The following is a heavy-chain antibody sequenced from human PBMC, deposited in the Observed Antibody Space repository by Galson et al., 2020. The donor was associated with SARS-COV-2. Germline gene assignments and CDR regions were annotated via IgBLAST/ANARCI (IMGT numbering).Heavy chain of an antibody. CDR3: ARDVSSGWYYFEY. V-gene: IGHV3-48*02. J-gene: IGHJ4*01. CDR1: GFTFSNHG. CDR2: ISRASSNI. Sequence: GGSLRLSCAGSGFTFSNHGMSWVRQAPGHGLEWIAYISRASSNIFYADSVKGRFTISRDNAKSSLHLQMNSLRDEDTTMYYCARDVSSGWYYFEYWGHGTLVTVSS. D-gene: IGHD6-13*01.